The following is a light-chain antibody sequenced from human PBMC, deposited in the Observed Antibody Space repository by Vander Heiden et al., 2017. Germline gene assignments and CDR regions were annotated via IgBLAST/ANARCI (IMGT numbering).Light chain of an antibody. CDR3: CSYAGSSTV. J-gene: IGLJ7*01. CDR1: SSDVGSYNL. V-gene: IGLV2-23*01. Sequence: QSALTQPASVSGSPGQSITISCTGTSSDVGSYNLVSWYQQHPGKAPKRMMYEGSKRPSGVSNRFSGSKSGKTASLTISGLQAEDEADYYCCSYAGSSTVFGGGTQLTVL. CDR2: EGS.